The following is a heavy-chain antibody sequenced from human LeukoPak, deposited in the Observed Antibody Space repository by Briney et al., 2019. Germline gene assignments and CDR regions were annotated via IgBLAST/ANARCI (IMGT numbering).Heavy chain of an antibody. CDR2: INPDGSQK. J-gene: IGHJ4*02. Sequence: GGSLTLSCEASGFTFSGNWMSWVRQAPGKGLEWVASINPDGSQKFYVDSVKGRFTISRDNTKTSLYLQMNSLGAGDTAMYYCAKLLGMVTTYDYWGQGTRVTVSS. V-gene: IGHV3-7*01. CDR3: AKLLGMVTTYDY. CDR1: GFTFSGNW. D-gene: IGHD1-26*01.